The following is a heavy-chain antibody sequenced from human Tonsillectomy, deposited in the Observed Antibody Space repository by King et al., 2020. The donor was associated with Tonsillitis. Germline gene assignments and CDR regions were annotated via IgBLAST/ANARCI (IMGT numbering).Heavy chain of an antibody. J-gene: IGHJ4*02. V-gene: IGHV4-34*01. CDR3: ARGKYDFWSGYPDYFDF. CDR1: CGSFSGYY. CDR2: ISHSGST. D-gene: IGHD3-3*01. Sequence: VQLQQWGAGLLKPSETLSLTCAVYCGSFSGYYWGWIRQPPGKGLEWIGEISHSGSTNYNPSLKRRVTISLDTSKNQFSLKLTSVTAADTAVYYCARGKYDFWSGYPDYFDFWGRGTPVTVSS.